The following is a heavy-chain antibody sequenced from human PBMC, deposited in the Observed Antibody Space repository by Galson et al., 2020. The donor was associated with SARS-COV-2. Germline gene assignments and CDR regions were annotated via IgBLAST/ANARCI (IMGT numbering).Heavy chain of an antibody. V-gene: IGHV3-48*04. D-gene: IGHD1-1*01. J-gene: IGHJ6*03. Sequence: GESLKISCATSGFSFSSYRMNWVRQAPGKGLEWVSFIGSGGRTIYYADSVKGRFTVSRDNAKNSLYLQMNSLRAEDTAVYYCARDPALATNYYYYYMDVWGKGTAVTVSS. CDR3: ARDPALATNYYYYYMDV. CDR2: IGSGGRTI. CDR1: GFSFSSYR.